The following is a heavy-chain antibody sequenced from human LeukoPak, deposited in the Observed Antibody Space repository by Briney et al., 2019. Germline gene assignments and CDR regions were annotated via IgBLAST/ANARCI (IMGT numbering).Heavy chain of an antibody. Sequence: SETLSLTCVVYGGSFSGYYWSWIRQPPGKGLEWIGEINHSGSTNYNPSLKSRVTISVDTSKNQFSLKLSSVTAADTAVYYCARVSLVRGVGYWGQGTLVTVSS. CDR2: INHSGST. CDR1: GGSFSGYY. D-gene: IGHD3-10*01. CDR3: ARVSLVRGVGY. J-gene: IGHJ4*02. V-gene: IGHV4-34*01.